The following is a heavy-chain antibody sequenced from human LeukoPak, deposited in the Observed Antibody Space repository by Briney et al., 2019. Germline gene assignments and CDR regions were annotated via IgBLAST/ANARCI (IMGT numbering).Heavy chain of an antibody. CDR2: ISSGSDTI. J-gene: IGHJ3*01. CDR3: ARGSSEVLLWFGESPN. V-gene: IGHV3-48*01. CDR1: GFAFSTYS. Sequence: GSLRLSCAASGFAFSTYSMSWVRQAPGKGLEWVSHISSGSDTIYYADSVKGRFTIPRDNAKNSLYLQMNRLRADDTAVYYCARGSSEVLLWFGESPNWGQGTMVTVSS. D-gene: IGHD3-10*01.